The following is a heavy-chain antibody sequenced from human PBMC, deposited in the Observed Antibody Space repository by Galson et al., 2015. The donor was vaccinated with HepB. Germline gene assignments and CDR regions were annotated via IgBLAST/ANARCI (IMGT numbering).Heavy chain of an antibody. CDR2: MTSDMKTI. J-gene: IGHJ4*02. Sequence: SLRLSCATSGFTFSIYSMNWVRQAPGKGLEWVSYMTSDMKTIYYADSVKGRFTISRDNAGNSLYLHMNSLRDEDTAVYFCARSVRASFDSWSQGTLVTVSS. CDR1: GFTFSIYS. V-gene: IGHV3-48*02. CDR3: ARSVRASFDS.